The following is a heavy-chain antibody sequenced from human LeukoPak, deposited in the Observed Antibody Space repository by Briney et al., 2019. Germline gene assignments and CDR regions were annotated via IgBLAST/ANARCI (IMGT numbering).Heavy chain of an antibody. J-gene: IGHJ5*02. D-gene: IGHD4-17*01. V-gene: IGHV3-30*02. CDR3: AKDHNPQGLRSGWFDP. CDR2: IRYDGSNK. CDR1: GFTFSSYG. Sequence: GGSLRLSCAASGFTFSSYGMHWVRQAPGKGLEWVAFIRYDGSNKYYADSVKGRFTISRDNSKNTLYLQMNSLRAEDTAVYYCAKDHNPQGLRSGWFDPWGQGTLVTVSS.